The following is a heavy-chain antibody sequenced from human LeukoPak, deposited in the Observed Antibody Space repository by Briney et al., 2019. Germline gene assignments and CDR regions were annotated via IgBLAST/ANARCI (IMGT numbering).Heavy chain of an antibody. CDR3: ARSYTNYWSNS. D-gene: IGHD2-2*02. Sequence: TGGSLRLSCAASGFSFSDYYMSWIRQAPGKGLEWVSYISGSSTYTDYADSVKGRFTISRDNAKSTLYLQMNSLRAEDTAVYYCARSYTNYWSNSWGQGTLVTVSS. CDR1: GFSFSDYY. V-gene: IGHV3-11*03. J-gene: IGHJ4*02. CDR2: ISGSSTYT.